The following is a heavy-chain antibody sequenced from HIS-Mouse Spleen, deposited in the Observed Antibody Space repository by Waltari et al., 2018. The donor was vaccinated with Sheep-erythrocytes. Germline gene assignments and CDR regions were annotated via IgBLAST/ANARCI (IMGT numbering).Heavy chain of an antibody. V-gene: IGHV4-39*07. J-gene: IGHJ4*02. CDR1: GGPIRTSAYY. CDR2: IYYSGST. D-gene: IGHD3-3*01. CDR3: ARDEGTYYDFWSGYPPSYYFDY. Sequence: QLQLQESGPGLVKASETLSLTCTVPGGPIRTSAYYWGWFCRLPGKGLEWIGSIYYSGSTYYNPSLKSRVTISVDTSKNQFSLKLSSVTAADTAVYYCARDEGTYYDFWSGYPPSYYFDYWGQGTLVTVSS.